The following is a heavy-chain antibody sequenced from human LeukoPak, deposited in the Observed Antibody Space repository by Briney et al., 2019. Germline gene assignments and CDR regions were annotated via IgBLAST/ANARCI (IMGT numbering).Heavy chain of an antibody. CDR1: GFTFSSYS. CDR3: ARELQGGFDP. CDR2: IYSGGST. D-gene: IGHD2-15*01. J-gene: IGHJ5*02. Sequence: GGSLRLSCAASGFTFSSYSMNWVRQAPGKGLEWVSVIYSGGSTYYADSVKGRFTISRDNSKNTLYLQMNSLRAEDTAVYYCARELQGGFDPWGQGTLVTVSS. V-gene: IGHV3-66*01.